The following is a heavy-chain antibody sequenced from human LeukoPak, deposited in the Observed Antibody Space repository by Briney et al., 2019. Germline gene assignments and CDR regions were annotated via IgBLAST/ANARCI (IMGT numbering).Heavy chain of an antibody. Sequence: GGSLRLSCATSGFTFTNYAMNWVRQAPGKGLEWVSSISSSGTYIYYADSLKGRFTISRDNAKNSLYLQMNSLRAEDTAVYYCARKDIEVQYQGGFDYWGQGTLVTVSS. CDR1: GFTFTNYA. CDR2: ISSSGTYI. J-gene: IGHJ4*02. D-gene: IGHD2-15*01. CDR3: ARKDIEVQYQGGFDY. V-gene: IGHV3-21*01.